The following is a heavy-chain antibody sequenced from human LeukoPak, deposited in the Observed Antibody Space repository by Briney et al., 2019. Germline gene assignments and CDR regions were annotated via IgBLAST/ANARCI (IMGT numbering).Heavy chain of an antibody. CDR1: GYTFTSYA. CDR2: INTNTGNP. V-gene: IGHV7-4-1*02. CDR3: ARARNYYDSSDYYYEGDAFDI. D-gene: IGHD3-22*01. Sequence: ASVKVSCKASGYTFTSYAMNWVRQAPGQGLEWMGWINTNTGNPTYAQGFTGRFVFSLDTSVSTAYLQISSLKAEDTAVYYCARARNYYDSSDYYYEGDAFDIWGQGTMVTVSS. J-gene: IGHJ3*02.